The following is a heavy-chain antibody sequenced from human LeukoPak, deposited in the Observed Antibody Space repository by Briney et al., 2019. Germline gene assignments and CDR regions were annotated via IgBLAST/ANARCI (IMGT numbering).Heavy chain of an antibody. V-gene: IGHV3-23*01. D-gene: IGHD3-22*01. CDR1: GFTFSSYD. CDR3: ARDQTAMIEVDLTF. J-gene: IGHJ4*02. CDR2: ISGSGGST. Sequence: GGSLRLSCAASGFTFSSYDMSWVRQAPGKGLEWVSAISGSGGSTYYADSVKGRFTISRDYSKNTLYLQMNSLRAEDTAVYYCARDQTAMIEVDLTFWGQGTLVTVSS.